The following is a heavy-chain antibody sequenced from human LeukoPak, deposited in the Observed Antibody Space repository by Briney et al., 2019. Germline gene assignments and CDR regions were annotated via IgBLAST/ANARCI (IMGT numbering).Heavy chain of an antibody. V-gene: IGHV4-61*02. D-gene: IGHD2-2*02. CDR3: ARDRAYCSSTSCYTHWYFDL. J-gene: IGHJ2*01. CDR2: IYTSGST. CDR1: GGSISSGSYY. Sequence: PSETLSLTCTVSGGSISSGSYYWSWIRQPAGKGLEWIGRIYTSGSTNYNPSLKSRVTISVDTSKNQFSLKLSSVTAADTAVYYCARDRAYCSSTSCYTHWYFDLWGRGTLVTVSS.